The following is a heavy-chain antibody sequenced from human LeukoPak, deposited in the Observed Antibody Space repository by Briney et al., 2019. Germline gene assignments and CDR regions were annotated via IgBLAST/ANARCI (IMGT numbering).Heavy chain of an antibody. J-gene: IGHJ4*02. Sequence: ASVKVFCKASGYTFTGYYMHWVRQAPGQGLEWMGWINPNSGGTNYAQKFQGRVTMTRDTSISTAYMELSRLRSDDTAVYYCAGGSAISRDGYNRGPPGYWGQGTLVTVSS. CDR1: GYTFTGYY. CDR2: INPNSGGT. CDR3: AGGSAISRDGYNRGPPGY. D-gene: IGHD5-24*01. V-gene: IGHV1-2*02.